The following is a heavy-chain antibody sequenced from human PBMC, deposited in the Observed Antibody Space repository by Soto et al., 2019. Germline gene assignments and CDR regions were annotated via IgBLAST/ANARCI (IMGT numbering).Heavy chain of an antibody. D-gene: IGHD5-18*01. V-gene: IGHV3-74*01. CDR2: INGDGTST. J-gene: IGHJ4*02. CDR1: GFTFSTFW. CDR3: VRDRDTYGLSFFDY. Sequence: EVQLVESGGGLLQPGGSLRLSCEASGFTFSTFWMHWVRQAPGKGLVWVSRINGDGTSTNYADSVKGRFTISRDNAKNTLYLQMNSLTAEDTAVYFCVRDRDTYGLSFFDYWGQGTLVTVSS.